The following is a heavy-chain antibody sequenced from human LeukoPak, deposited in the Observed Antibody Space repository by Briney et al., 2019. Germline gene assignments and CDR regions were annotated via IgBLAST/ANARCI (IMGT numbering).Heavy chain of an antibody. CDR3: ARDSGTIPFDY. Sequence: ASVKVSCKASGYTFTSYALHWVRHAPGQRLERMGWINAGNGNTKYSQKFQGRVTITRDTSASTAYMELSSLRSEDTAVYYCARDSGTIPFDYWGQGTLVTVSS. CDR1: GYTFTSYA. J-gene: IGHJ4*02. D-gene: IGHD1-1*01. V-gene: IGHV1-3*01. CDR2: INAGNGNT.